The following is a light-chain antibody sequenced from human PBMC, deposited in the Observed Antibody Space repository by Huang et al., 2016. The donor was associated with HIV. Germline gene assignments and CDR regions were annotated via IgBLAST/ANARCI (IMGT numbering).Light chain of an antibody. CDR1: QDIGTS. J-gene: IGKJ4*01. Sequence: AVQLTQSPSSLSASVGDTAIIACRASQDIGTSLAWYQQRPGAAPRLLIIGASSLQPGTPPRFRGHVSGPLFTLIIDNLQPDDFATYYCQQLSAYPVTFGGGTRVE. V-gene: IGKV1-13*02. CDR3: QQLSAYPVT. CDR2: GAS.